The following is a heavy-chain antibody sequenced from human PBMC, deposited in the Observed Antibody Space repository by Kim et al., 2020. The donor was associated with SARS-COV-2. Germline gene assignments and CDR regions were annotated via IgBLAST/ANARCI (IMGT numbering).Heavy chain of an antibody. J-gene: IGHJ4*02. Sequence: GGSLRLSCAASGFTFDDYAMHWVRQAPGKGLEWVSGISWNSGSIGYADSVKGRFTISRDNAKNSLYLQMNSLRAEDTALYYCAKTRYSGYDYGLDRSIGYYFDYWGQGTLVTVSS. D-gene: IGHD5-12*01. V-gene: IGHV3-9*01. CDR3: AKTRYSGYDYGLDRSIGYYFDY. CDR2: ISWNSGSI. CDR1: GFTFDDYA.